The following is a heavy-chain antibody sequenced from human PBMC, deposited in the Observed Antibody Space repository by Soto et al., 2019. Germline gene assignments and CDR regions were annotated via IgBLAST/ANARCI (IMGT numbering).Heavy chain of an antibody. V-gene: IGHV1-69*12. CDR1: GCTFSSYA. Sequence: QVQLVQSGAEVKKPGSSVKVSCQASGCTFSSYAISWVRQAPGQGLEWMGGFIPIFGTADYAQKFQGRVTITADESTSTAYMELSSMRSEDTAVYYCARGLTGTTLAYGMDVWGQGTTVTVSS. J-gene: IGHJ6*02. CDR3: ARGLTGTTLAYGMDV. D-gene: IGHD1-7*01. CDR2: FIPIFGTA.